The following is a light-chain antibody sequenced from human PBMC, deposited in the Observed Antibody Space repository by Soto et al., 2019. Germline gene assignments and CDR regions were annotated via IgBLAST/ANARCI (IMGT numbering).Light chain of an antibody. CDR1: QSVSSR. CDR2: GAS. V-gene: IGKV3-20*01. Sequence: EVVMTLSPGALSLSPGERATLSFRASQSVSSRLAWYQQKPGQAPRLLISGASSRATGIPDRFTGSGSETSFTLTISRLEPDDFAVYYCQQYGSSGTFCQGTKADIK. CDR3: QQYGSSGT. J-gene: IGKJ1*01.